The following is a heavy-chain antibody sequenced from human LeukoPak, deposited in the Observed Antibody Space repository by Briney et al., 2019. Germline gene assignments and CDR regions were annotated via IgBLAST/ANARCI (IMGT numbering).Heavy chain of an antibody. CDR1: GFTLSSNY. V-gene: IGHV3-53*01. CDR3: ASGSGSYRTPYYYMDV. J-gene: IGHJ6*03. D-gene: IGHD3-10*01. Sequence: GGSLRLSCAASGFTLSSNYMSWVRQAPGKGLEGVSVIYSGGSTYYADSVKGRFTISRDNSKNTLYLQMNSLRAEDTAVYYCASGSGSYRTPYYYMDVWGTGTTVTVSS. CDR2: IYSGGST.